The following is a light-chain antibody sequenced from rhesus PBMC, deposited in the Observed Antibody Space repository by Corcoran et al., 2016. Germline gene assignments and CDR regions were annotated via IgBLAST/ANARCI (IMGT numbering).Light chain of an antibody. CDR2: GAS. J-gene: IGKJ3*01. Sequence: EIVMTQSPATLSLSPGERATLSCRASQSVSSYVAWYQQKPEQAPRLLIYGASSRATGIPDRFSGRGSGTDFILTLSSLEPEDFVVYYCQQYSNWPHTFGPGTKLDIK. CDR3: QQYSNWPHT. V-gene: IGKV3S9*01. CDR1: QSVSSY.